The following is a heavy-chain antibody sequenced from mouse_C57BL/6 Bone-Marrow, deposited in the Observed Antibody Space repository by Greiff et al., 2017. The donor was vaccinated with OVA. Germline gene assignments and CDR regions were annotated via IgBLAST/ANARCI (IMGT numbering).Heavy chain of an antibody. CDR1: GFTFSDYG. CDR2: ISSGSSTI. D-gene: IGHD1-1*01. CDR3: ARHYGSSYGAMDY. V-gene: IGHV5-17*01. Sequence: EVHLVESGGGLVKPGGSLKLSCAASGFTFSDYGMHWVRQAPEKGLEWVAYISSGSSTIYYADTVKGRFTISRDNAKNTLFLQMTSLRSEDTAMYYCARHYGSSYGAMDYWGQGTSVTVSS. J-gene: IGHJ4*01.